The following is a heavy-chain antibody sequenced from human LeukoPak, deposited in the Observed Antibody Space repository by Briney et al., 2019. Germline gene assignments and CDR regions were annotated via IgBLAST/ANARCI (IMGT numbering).Heavy chain of an antibody. D-gene: IGHD3-10*01. CDR2: IIPIFGIA. CDR1: GGTFSSYA. CDR3: AIILWFGELIFDY. V-gene: IGHV1-69*04. Sequence: SVKVSCKASGGTFSSYAISWVRQAPGQGLEWMGRIIPIFGIANYAQKFQGRVTIAADKSASTAYMELSSLRSEDTAVYYCAIILWFGELIFDYWGQGTLVTVSS. J-gene: IGHJ4*02.